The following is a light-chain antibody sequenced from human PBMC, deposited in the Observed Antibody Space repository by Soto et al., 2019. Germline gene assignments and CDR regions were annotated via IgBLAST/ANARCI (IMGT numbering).Light chain of an antibody. J-gene: IGKJ5*01. CDR1: QRVSSGY. Sequence: VLTQSPGTLSLSPGERATLSCRASQRVSSGYLAWYQQKPGQAPRLLIYGASSRATGIPDRFSGRGSGTDFTLTISRLEPEDFAVYYCQQYGSSPPSSTFGQGTRLEI. V-gene: IGKV3-20*01. CDR2: GAS. CDR3: QQYGSSPPSST.